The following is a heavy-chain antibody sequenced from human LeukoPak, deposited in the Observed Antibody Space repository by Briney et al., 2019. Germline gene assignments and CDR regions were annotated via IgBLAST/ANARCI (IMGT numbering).Heavy chain of an antibody. CDR2: ISGSGTSI. CDR3: ARQLSSGWYDMDV. J-gene: IGHJ6*02. CDR1: EFTFSTYS. Sequence: GGSLRLSCAASEFTFSTYSMCWVRQAPGKGLEWVSYISGSGTSIYYADSVRGRFTISRDNAKNSLYLQMNSLRAEDTAVYYCARQLSSGWYDMDVWGQGTTVTVSS. D-gene: IGHD6-19*01. V-gene: IGHV3-48*04.